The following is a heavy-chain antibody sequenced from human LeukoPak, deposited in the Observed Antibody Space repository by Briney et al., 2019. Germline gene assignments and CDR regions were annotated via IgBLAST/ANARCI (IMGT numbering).Heavy chain of an antibody. CDR1: GGSISGTSYC. D-gene: IGHD1-1*01. CDR2: HYHTGRI. Sequence: SETLFLTCSVSGGSISGTSYCWGWIRQPPGKGPEWIGSHYHTGRIYHNPSLNSRVTISVDTSKNQFSLKLSPVTDADTAVYYCARDGSDNWGLFDNWGRGTLVTVSS. CDR3: ARDGSDNWGLFDN. V-gene: IGHV4-39*07. J-gene: IGHJ4*02.